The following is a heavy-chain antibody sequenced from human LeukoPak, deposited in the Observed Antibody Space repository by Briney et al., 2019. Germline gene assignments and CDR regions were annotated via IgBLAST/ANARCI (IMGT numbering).Heavy chain of an antibody. J-gene: IGHJ5*02. V-gene: IGHV3-21*01. D-gene: IGHD3-16*01. Sequence: GGSLRLSCVASGFSFGVYSMNWVRQAPGKGLEWVSTISGASSDNYIDYADSVKGRFTISRDNAKKSVFLEMNGLREDDTAVYYCTREGGVGPWGQGTLVSVSS. CDR3: TREGGVGP. CDR1: GFSFGVYS. CDR2: ISGASSDNYI.